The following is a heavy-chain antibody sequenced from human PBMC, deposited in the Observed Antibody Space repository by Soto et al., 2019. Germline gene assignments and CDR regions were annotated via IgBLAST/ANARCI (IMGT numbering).Heavy chain of an antibody. J-gene: IGHJ6*02. CDR2: ISSSSSYI. CDR3: ARDSSYDFWSGYYYYYGMDV. CDR1: GFTFSSYW. D-gene: IGHD3-3*01. V-gene: IGHV3-21*01. Sequence: GGSLRLSCAASGFTFSSYWMHWVRQAPGKGLVWVSSISSSSSYIYYADSVKGRFTISRDNAKNSLYLQMNSLRAEDTAVYYCARDSSYDFWSGYYYYYGMDVWGQGTTVTVSS.